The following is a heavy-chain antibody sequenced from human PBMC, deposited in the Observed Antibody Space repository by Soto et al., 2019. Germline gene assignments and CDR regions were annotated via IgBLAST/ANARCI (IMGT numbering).Heavy chain of an antibody. CDR3: ARKGYSSSRTGGTGTPSEY. Sequence: SETLSLTCAVSGGSSIGYYWSWILQPPGKGLEWIGEINHSGSTNYNPSLKSRVTISVDTSKNQFSLKLSSVTAADTAVYYCARKGYSSSRTGGTGTPSEYWGQGTLVTXPQ. D-gene: IGHD6-13*01. V-gene: IGHV4-34*01. J-gene: IGHJ4*02. CDR2: INHSGST. CDR1: GGSSIGYY.